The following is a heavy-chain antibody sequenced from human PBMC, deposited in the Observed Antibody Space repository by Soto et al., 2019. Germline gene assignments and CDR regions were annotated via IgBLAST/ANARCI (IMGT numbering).Heavy chain of an antibody. J-gene: IGHJ4*02. D-gene: IGHD3-10*01. Sequence: SETLSLTCTVSGGSISSYYWSWIRQPPGKGLEWIGYIYYSGSTNYNPSLKSRVTISVDTSKNQFSLKLSSVTAADTAVYYCASGSRLLWFGELLTPLDYWGQGTLVTVSS. V-gene: IGHV4-59*01. CDR3: ASGSRLLWFGELLTPLDY. CDR2: IYYSGST. CDR1: GGSISSYY.